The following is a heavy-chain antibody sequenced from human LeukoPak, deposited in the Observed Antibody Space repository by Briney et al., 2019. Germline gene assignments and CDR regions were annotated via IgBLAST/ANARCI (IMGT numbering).Heavy chain of an antibody. CDR2: INHSGST. Sequence: SETLSLTCAVYGGSFSGYYWSWIRHPPGKGLEWIGEINHSGSTNYNPSLKSRVTISVDTSKNQFSLKLSSVTAADTAVYYCARGGRIVVVPAAIGGWFDPWGQGTLVTVSS. CDR1: GGSFSGYY. J-gene: IGHJ5*02. CDR3: ARGGRIVVVPAAIGGWFDP. D-gene: IGHD2-2*02. V-gene: IGHV4-34*01.